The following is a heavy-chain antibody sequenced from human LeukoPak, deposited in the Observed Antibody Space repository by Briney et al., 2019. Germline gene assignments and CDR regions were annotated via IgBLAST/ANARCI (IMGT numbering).Heavy chain of an antibody. D-gene: IGHD6-13*01. CDR1: GFTFNNNG. CDR2: ISGSGDRT. Sequence: PGGSLRLSCAASGFTFNNNGMSWVRQAPGKGLEWVSAISGSGDRTYYGDSVKGRFTISRDNSKNTLYLQMNSLRVEDTAVYYCAKDSASSWYYLDSWGQGTLVTVSS. J-gene: IGHJ4*02. V-gene: IGHV3-23*01. CDR3: AKDSASSWYYLDS.